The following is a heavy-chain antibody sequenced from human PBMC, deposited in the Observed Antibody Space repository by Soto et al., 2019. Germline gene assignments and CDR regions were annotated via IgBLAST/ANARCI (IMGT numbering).Heavy chain of an antibody. CDR3: ARDRCTNGVCYAPSDY. D-gene: IGHD2-8*01. V-gene: IGHV3-64*01. CDR1: GFTLSTYV. Sequence: GGSLRLSCSASGFTLSTYVMHWVRQAPGKGLEYVSAISSNGRSTYYANSVKGRFTISRDNSKNTLYLQMDSLRAEDMAVYYCARDRCTNGVCYAPSDYWGQGTLVTVPQ. J-gene: IGHJ4*02. CDR2: ISSNGRST.